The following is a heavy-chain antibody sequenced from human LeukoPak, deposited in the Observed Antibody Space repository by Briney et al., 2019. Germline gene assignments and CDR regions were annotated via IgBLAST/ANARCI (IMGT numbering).Heavy chain of an antibody. J-gene: IGHJ5*02. CDR2: ISWDSGSI. D-gene: IGHD6-13*01. CDR1: GFTFDDYA. CDR3: AKSNTDSIAAAQEFDP. Sequence: PGGSLRLSCAASGFTFDDYAMHWVRQAPGKGLEWVSGISWDSGSIGYADSVKGRFTISRDNAKNSLYLQMNSLRAEDMALYYCAKSNTDSIAAAQEFDPWGQGTLVTVSS. V-gene: IGHV3-9*03.